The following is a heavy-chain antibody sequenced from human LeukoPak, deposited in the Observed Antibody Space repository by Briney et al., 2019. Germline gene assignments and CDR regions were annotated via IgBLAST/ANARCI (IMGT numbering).Heavy chain of an antibody. J-gene: IGHJ1*01. V-gene: IGHV4-61*02. CDR2: IYTSGST. CDR1: GGSISSGSYY. Sequence: PSETLSLTCTVSGGSISSGSYYWSWIRQPAGKGLEWIGRIYTSGSTNYNPSLKSRVTISVDTSKNQFSLKLSSVTAADTAVYYCATSLGITGTKYRPEYFQHWGQGTLVTVSS. CDR3: ATSLGITGTKYRPEYFQH. D-gene: IGHD1-7*01.